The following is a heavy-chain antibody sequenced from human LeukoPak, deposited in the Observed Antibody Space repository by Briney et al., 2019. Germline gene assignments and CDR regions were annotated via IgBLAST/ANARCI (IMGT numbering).Heavy chain of an antibody. V-gene: IGHV4-34*01. J-gene: IGHJ6*02. CDR2: INHSGST. CDR3: ARGWIVVVPAAIQYYYGMDV. D-gene: IGHD2-2*01. CDR1: GGSISSGGYS. Sequence: PSETLSLTCAVSGGSISSGGYSWSWIRQPPGKGLEWIGEINHSGSTNYNPSLKSRVTISVDTSKNQFSLKLSSVTAADTAVYYCARGWIVVVPAAIQYYYGMDVWGQGTTVTVSS.